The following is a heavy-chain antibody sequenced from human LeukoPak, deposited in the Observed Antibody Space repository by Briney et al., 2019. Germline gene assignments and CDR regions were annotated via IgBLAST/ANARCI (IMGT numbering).Heavy chain of an antibody. J-gene: IGHJ4*01. D-gene: IGHD2-8*02. Sequence: PGRSLRLSCEASGFTFSSYVMHWVRQAPGKRVECVAVISTDGSDKYYADSVKGRFSISRDNSENTLFLQMRSLRAEDTALYYCARDGGYTGGWTYGAGDYWGHGTLVTVSS. V-gene: IGHV3-30*04. CDR3: ARDGGYTGGWTYGAGDY. CDR2: ISTDGSDK. CDR1: GFTFSSYV.